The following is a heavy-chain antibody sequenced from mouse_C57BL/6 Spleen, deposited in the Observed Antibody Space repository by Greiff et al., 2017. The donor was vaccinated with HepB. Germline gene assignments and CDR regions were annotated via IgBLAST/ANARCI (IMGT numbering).Heavy chain of an antibody. D-gene: IGHD2-4*01. CDR1: GFTFSDAW. CDR2: IRNKANNHAT. CDR3: TRLYYDYDEGWYFDV. J-gene: IGHJ1*03. V-gene: IGHV6-6*01. Sequence: EVKLQESGGGLVQPGGSMKLSCAASGFTFSDAWMDWVRQSPEKGLEWVAEIRNKANNHATYYAESVKGRFTISRDDSKSSVYLQMNSLRAEDTGIYYCTRLYYDYDEGWYFDVWGTGTTVTVSS.